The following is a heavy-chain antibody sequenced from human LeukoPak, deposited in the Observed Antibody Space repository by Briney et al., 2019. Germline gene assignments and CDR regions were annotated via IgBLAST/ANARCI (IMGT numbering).Heavy chain of an antibody. Sequence: SVKVSCKASVGTFSSYAISWVRQAPGQGLEWMGGIIPIFGTANYAQKFQGRVTITTDESTSTAYMELSSLRSEDTAVYYCARGSGYCSSTSCYPLYFDYWGQGTLVTVSS. CDR2: IIPIFGTA. V-gene: IGHV1-69*05. D-gene: IGHD2-2*01. CDR3: ARGSGYCSSTSCYPLYFDY. J-gene: IGHJ4*02. CDR1: VGTFSSYA.